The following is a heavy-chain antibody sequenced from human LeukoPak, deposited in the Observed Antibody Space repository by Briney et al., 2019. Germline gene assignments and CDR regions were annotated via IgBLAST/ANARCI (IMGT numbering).Heavy chain of an antibody. CDR1: GYTFTSYD. J-gene: IGHJ5*02. Sequence: ASVKVSCKASGYTFTSYDINWVRQATGQGLEWMGWMNPNSGNTGYAQKFQGRVTITRNTSISTAYMELSSLRSEDTAVYYCARGREWLRPGAGPQLEFDPWGQGTLVTVSS. V-gene: IGHV1-8*03. CDR2: MNPNSGNT. CDR3: ARGREWLRPGAGPQLEFDP. D-gene: IGHD5-12*01.